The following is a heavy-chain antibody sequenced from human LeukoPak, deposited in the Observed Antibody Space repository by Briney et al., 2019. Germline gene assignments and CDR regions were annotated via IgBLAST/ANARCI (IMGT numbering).Heavy chain of an antibody. CDR1: GDSISSSNSY. CDR2: IYYSGNT. V-gene: IGHV4-39*02. J-gene: IGHJ6*03. Sequence: SETLSLTCTVSGDSISSSNSYWGWIRQPPGKGLEWIGSIYYSGNTYYNASLSVDTSKNQFSLKLSSVAAADTAVYYCAREVNGSGSYYNMDYYYYYMDVWGKGTTVTVSS. D-gene: IGHD3-10*01. CDR3: AREVNGSGSYYNMDYYYYYMDV.